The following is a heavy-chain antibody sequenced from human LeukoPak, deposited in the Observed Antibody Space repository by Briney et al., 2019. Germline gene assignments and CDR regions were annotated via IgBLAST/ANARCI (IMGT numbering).Heavy chain of an antibody. D-gene: IGHD1-26*01. V-gene: IGHV4-4*07. J-gene: IGHJ4*02. CDR2: IYTSGST. Sequence: SETLSLTCTVSGGSISGYSWSWIRQPAGKGLGWIGRIYTSGSTNYNPSLKSRVTMSVDTSKNQFSLKLSSVTAADTAVYYCASSYSGSHPIFDYWGQGTLVTVSS. CDR3: ASSYSGSHPIFDY. CDR1: GGSISGYS.